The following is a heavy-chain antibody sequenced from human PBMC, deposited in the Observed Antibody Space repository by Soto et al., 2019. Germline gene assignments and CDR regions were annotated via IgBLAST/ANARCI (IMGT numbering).Heavy chain of an antibody. J-gene: IGHJ5*02. CDR1: GDSVSSNSAA. V-gene: IGHV6-1*01. CDR3: AREDEDYDYVWGSYRPNWFDP. D-gene: IGHD3-16*02. CDR2: TYYRSKWYN. Sequence: SPTLSLTCAISGDSVSSNSAAWNWIRQSPSRGLEWLGRTYYRSKWYNDYAVSVKSRITINPDTSKNQFSLQLNSVTPEDTAVYYCAREDEDYDYVWGSYRPNWFDPWGQGTLVTVSS.